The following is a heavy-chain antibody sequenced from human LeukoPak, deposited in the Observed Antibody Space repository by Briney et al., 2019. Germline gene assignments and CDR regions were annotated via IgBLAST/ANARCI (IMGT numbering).Heavy chain of an antibody. Sequence: GSLRLSCAASGFTFSSYSMNWVRQAPGKGLEWVSSISSSSSYIYYADSVKGRFTISRDNAKNSLYLQMNSLRAEDTAVYYCARGGYDSSGYYYRSNYYYYMDVWGKGTTVTVSS. J-gene: IGHJ6*03. CDR3: ARGGYDSSGYYYRSNYYYYMDV. CDR1: GFTFSSYS. V-gene: IGHV3-21*01. CDR2: ISSSSSYI. D-gene: IGHD3-22*01.